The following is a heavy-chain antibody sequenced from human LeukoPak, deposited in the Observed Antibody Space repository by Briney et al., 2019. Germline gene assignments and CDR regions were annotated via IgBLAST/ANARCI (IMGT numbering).Heavy chain of an antibody. V-gene: IGHV3-74*03. CDR2: ISSDGGST. J-gene: IGHJ3*02. CDR3: ARDRPGNYDFWSGYYRNGDDALDM. Sequence: GGSLRLSCTTSGFTFSHHWMHWVRQAPRKGLVWVARISSDGGSTTYGDFVKVRFTISRDNATSTLHLQMNSLRAEDTAVYYCARDRPGNYDFWSGYYRNGDDALDMWGQGTMVTVSS. CDR1: GFTFSHHW. D-gene: IGHD3-3*01.